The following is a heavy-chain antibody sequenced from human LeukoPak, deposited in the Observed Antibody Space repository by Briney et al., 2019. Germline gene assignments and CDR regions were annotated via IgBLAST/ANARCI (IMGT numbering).Heavy chain of an antibody. CDR1: GFTFSSYA. V-gene: IGHV3-23*01. CDR3: AKWPEGATPKFHH. Sequence: GGSLRLSCAASGFTFSSYAMSWVRQAPGKGLEAPGKGLEWVSTISASGHATYYPDSVRGRFTISRDNSKSTLHPQMDSLRAEDSALYYCAKWPEGATPKFHHWGQGTLVNVSS. J-gene: IGHJ4*02. D-gene: IGHD1-26*01. CDR2: ISASGHAT.